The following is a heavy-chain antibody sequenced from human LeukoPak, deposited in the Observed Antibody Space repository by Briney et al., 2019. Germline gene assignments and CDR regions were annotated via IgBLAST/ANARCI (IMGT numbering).Heavy chain of an antibody. V-gene: IGHV2-5*01. CDR1: DFSLSTPGMG. CDR2: IYYNDDK. Sequence: SGPTPVNPTQTLTLTCTFSDFSLSTPGMGVGWIRQPPGKAPEWLVMIYYNDDKRYSPSLRSRLTITKDTSKNQVVLTMTNVDVVDTATYYCAHLVVTIDWRSYFDYWGQGILVTVSS. D-gene: IGHD3-9*01. J-gene: IGHJ4*02. CDR3: AHLVVTIDWRSYFDY.